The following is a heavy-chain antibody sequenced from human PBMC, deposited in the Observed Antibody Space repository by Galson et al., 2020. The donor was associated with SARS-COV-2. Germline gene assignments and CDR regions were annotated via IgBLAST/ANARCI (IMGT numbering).Heavy chain of an antibody. CDR1: GGSISGSY. CDR3: ARTRYLEAGYYMDV. CDR2: MFSNGGT. D-gene: IGHD3-3*01. Sequence: SETLSLTCTVSGGSISGSYWSWIRQPPGKALEWVGYMFSNGGTKYNPSLKSRVTISGDTTKKQISLILTSVTAADTAVYYCARTRYLEAGYYMDVWGKGTTVIVSS. V-gene: IGHV4-59*01. J-gene: IGHJ6*03.